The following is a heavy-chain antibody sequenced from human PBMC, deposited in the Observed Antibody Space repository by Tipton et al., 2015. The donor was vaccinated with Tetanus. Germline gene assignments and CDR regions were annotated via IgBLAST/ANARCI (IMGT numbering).Heavy chain of an antibody. V-gene: IGHV3-11*01. CDR1: GFTFSDYY. CDR2: ISGSDTTI. Sequence: SLRLSCAASGFTFSDYYMSWIRQAPGKGLEWLSYISGSDTTIQYADSVKGRFTVSRDNTKNSLYLQMNSLRAEDTAVYYCARDYCSSISCFLYDSWGQGTLVTVSS. CDR3: ARDYCSSISCFLYDS. D-gene: IGHD2-2*01. J-gene: IGHJ5*01.